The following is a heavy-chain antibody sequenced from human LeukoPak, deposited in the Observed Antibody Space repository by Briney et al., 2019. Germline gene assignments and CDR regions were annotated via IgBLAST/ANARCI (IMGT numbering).Heavy chain of an antibody. V-gene: IGHV4-30-4*07. Sequence: PSQTLSLTCVVSGDSISSGGYSWSWLRQPPVKGLEWIGNIYDRGIAFYNPSLKSRVTMSVDTSKNHFFLNLRSVTAADTAVYYCARRGGDMPARGFMDVWGKGTTVTVSS. CDR2: IYDRGIA. J-gene: IGHJ6*03. D-gene: IGHD3-16*01. CDR3: ARRGGDMPARGFMDV. CDR1: GDSISSGGYS.